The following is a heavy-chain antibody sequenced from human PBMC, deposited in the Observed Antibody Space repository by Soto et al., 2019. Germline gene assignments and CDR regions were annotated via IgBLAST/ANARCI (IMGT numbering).Heavy chain of an antibody. CDR1: GGSFSGYY. CDR3: ARLAMVRENWFDP. CDR2: VNHSGST. Sequence: PSETLSLTCAVYGGSFSGYYWTWISQPPGKGLEWIGEVNHSGSTNYNVSLKSRVTISVDTSKNQFSLQLSSVTAADTAVYYCARLAMVRENWFDPWGQGTLVTVSS. D-gene: IGHD3-10*01. V-gene: IGHV4-34*01. J-gene: IGHJ5*02.